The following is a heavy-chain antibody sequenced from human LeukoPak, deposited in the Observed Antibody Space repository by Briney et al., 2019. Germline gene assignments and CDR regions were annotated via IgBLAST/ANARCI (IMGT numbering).Heavy chain of an antibody. V-gene: IGHV1-18*01. D-gene: IGHD3-9*01. CDR1: GYTFTSYG. CDR2: ISAYNGNT. J-gene: IGHJ3*02. CDR3: ARVNYDILTGSSDAFDI. Sequence: ASVKVSCKASGYTFTSYGISWVRQAPGQGLEWMGWISAYNGNTNYAQKLQGRVTMTTDTSTSTAYMELRSLRSDDTAVYYCARVNYDILTGSSDAFDIWGQGTMVTVSS.